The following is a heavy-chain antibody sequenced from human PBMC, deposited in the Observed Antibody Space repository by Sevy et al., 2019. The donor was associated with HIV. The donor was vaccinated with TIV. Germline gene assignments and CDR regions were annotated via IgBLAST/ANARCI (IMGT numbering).Heavy chain of an antibody. J-gene: IGHJ5*02. CDR2: IHYSGST. D-gene: IGHD5-12*01. V-gene: IGHV4-59*01. CDR3: ARAPPVRSGDDSLNWFDP. Sequence: SETLSLTCSVSGGPISSYYWSWIRQPPGKRLEWIGYIHYSGSTNYNPSLNSRLTISVDTSNNQFSLRLTYVTAADTAVYYCARAPPVRSGDDSLNWFDPWGQGILVTVSS. CDR1: GGPISSYY.